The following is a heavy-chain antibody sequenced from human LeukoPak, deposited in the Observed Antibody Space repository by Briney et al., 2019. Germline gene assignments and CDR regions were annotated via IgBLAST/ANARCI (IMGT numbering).Heavy chain of an antibody. Sequence: GASVKVSCKASGYTFTGYYMHWVRQAPGQGLEWMGWINPNSGGTNYAQKFQGRVPMTEDTSTDTAYMELSSLRSEDTAVYYCATVFWGELLFWAFDIWGQGTMVTVSS. J-gene: IGHJ3*02. CDR1: GYTFTGYY. V-gene: IGHV1-2*02. CDR3: ATVFWGELLFWAFDI. D-gene: IGHD1-26*01. CDR2: INPNSGGT.